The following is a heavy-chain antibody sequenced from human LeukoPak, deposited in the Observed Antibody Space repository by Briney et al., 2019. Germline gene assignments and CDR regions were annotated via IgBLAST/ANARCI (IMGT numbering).Heavy chain of an antibody. D-gene: IGHD4-17*01. J-gene: IGHJ4*02. Sequence: GGSLRLSCAASGFTFSGYAMHWVRHAPGKGLEYVSAISTNGGSTYYADSVKGRFIISRDNSKNTLYLQMGSLRAEDVAVYYCARATNYGAYDVWGQGTLVTVSS. CDR1: GFTFSGYA. CDR2: ISTNGGST. V-gene: IGHV3-64*02. CDR3: ARATNYGAYDV.